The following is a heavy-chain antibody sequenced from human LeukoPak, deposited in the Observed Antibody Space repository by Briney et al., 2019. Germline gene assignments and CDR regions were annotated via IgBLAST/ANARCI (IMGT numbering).Heavy chain of an antibody. CDR2: IYYSGST. J-gene: IGHJ5*02. V-gene: IGHV4-31*03. D-gene: IGHD3-22*01. Sequence: TTSETLSLTCTVSGGSISSGDYYWSWIRQHPGKGLEWIGYIYYSGSTYYNPSLKSRVAISVDTSKNQFSLKLSSVTAADTAVYYCARGYYDSSGYPSTNNWFDPWGQGTLVTVSS. CDR3: ARGYYDSSGYPSTNNWFDP. CDR1: GGSISSGDYY.